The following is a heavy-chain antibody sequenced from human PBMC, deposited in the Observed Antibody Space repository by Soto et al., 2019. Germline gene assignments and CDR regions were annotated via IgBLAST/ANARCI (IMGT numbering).Heavy chain of an antibody. V-gene: IGHV1-69*04. CDR2: IIPILGIA. CDR1: GGTFSSYT. CDR3: ARDWRDCSGGSCYVGDWFDP. J-gene: IGHJ5*02. D-gene: IGHD2-15*01. Sequence: ASVKVSCKASGGTFSSYTISWVRQAPGQGLEWMGRIIPILGIANYAQKFQGRVTITADKSTSTAYMELSSLRSEDTAVYYCARDWRDCSGGSCYVGDWFDPWGQGTLVTVSS.